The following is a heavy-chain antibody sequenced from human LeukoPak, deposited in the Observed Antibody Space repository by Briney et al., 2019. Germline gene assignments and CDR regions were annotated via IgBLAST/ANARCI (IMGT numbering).Heavy chain of an antibody. CDR1: GYTFTGYY. D-gene: IGHD3-10*01. J-gene: IGHJ4*02. Sequence: ASVKASCKASGYTFTGYYMHWVRQAPGQGLEWMGRINPNRGGTNYAQKFQGRVTMTRDTSISTAYMELSRLRSDDTAVYYCARGYYGSGSYDYWGQGTLVTVSS. CDR2: INPNRGGT. V-gene: IGHV1-2*06. CDR3: ARGYYGSGSYDY.